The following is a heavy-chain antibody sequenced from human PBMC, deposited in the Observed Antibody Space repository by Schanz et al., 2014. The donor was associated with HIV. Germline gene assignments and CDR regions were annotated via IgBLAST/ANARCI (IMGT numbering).Heavy chain of an antibody. J-gene: IGHJ5*02. CDR3: ARGIRQSRRDCRSPNCNTGWFDP. V-gene: IGHV4-31*03. Sequence: QVQLQESGPGLVKPSQTLSLTCTVSGDSISSGGYYWSWIRQHPGKGLEWIGYIYYSGSTYYNPSLKSRVTMSVDTSENHFSLSLDSVTAADTAVYYCARGIRQSRRDCRSPNCNTGWFDPWGQGTLVTVSS. CDR2: IYYSGST. CDR1: GDSISSGGYY. D-gene: IGHD2-2*02.